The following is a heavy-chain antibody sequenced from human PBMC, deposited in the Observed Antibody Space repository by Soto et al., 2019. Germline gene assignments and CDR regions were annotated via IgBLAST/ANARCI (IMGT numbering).Heavy chain of an antibody. Sequence: EVQLLESGGGLVQPGGSLRLSCVASGFTFTIYAMRWVRQAPGKGLEWVSVISGSGYSTYYADSVKGRFTISRDNFKSTLYLQMNSLRAEDTAVYYCAKAGWGAPPLKRAPHWGQGTLVTVFS. CDR2: ISGSGYST. CDR1: GFTFTIYA. D-gene: IGHD3-16*01. J-gene: IGHJ4*02. CDR3: AKAGWGAPPLKRAPH. V-gene: IGHV3-23*01.